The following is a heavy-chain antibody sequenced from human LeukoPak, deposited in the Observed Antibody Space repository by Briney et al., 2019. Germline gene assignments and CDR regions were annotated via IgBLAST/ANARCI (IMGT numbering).Heavy chain of an antibody. D-gene: IGHD3-22*01. CDR2: INPSGGST. V-gene: IGHV1-46*01. J-gene: IGHJ1*01. CDR3: ARDSTGGFTYYYDSSDEGRFQH. Sequence: ASVKVSCKASGYTFTGYYMHWVRQAPGQGLERMGIINPSGGSTSYAQKFQGRVTMTRDTSTSTVYMELSSLRSEDTAVYYCARDSTGGFTYYYDSSDEGRFQHWGQGTLVTVSS. CDR1: GYTFTGYY.